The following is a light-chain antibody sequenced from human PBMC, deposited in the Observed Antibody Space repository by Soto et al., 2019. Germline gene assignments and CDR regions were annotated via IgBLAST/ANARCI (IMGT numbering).Light chain of an antibody. V-gene: IGKV1-5*03. CDR3: QHYNSYPEA. CDR2: KAS. Sequence: DIHMTQSPSTLSGSVGDRVTITCRASQTISSWLAWYQQKPGKAPKLLIYKASTLKSGVPSRFSGSGSGTEFTLTISSLQPDDFATYYCQHYNSYPEASGQGTKVDIK. CDR1: QTISSW. J-gene: IGKJ1*01.